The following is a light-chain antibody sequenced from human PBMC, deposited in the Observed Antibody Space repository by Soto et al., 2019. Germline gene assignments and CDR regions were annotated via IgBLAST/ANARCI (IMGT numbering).Light chain of an antibody. Sequence: EIVLTQSPLSLPVTPGEPASISCRSSQSLLHSNGYNYLDWYLQKPGQSPQLLIYLGSNRASGVPDRFSGSGSGTEFTLTISSLQSEDFAVCYCQQYSDSPTFGQGTKVDIK. CDR1: QSLLHSNGYNY. CDR3: QQYSDSPT. J-gene: IGKJ1*01. V-gene: IGKV2-28*01. CDR2: LGS.